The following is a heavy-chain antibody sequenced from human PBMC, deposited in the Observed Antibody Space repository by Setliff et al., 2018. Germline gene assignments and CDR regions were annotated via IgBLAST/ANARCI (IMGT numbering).Heavy chain of an antibody. CDR1: GDSFSDYY. CDR2: INHSGHT. J-gene: IGHJ4*02. D-gene: IGHD3-3*01. V-gene: IGHV4-34*01. Sequence: LSLTCAVYGDSFSDYYWSWIRQPPGQGLEWIEEINHSGHTNYSPSLRSRVTMSVDTSKKQLSLKLSSVTAADTAVYYCRFWSAYYKNDYWGRGTLVTVSS. CDR3: RFWSAYYKNDY.